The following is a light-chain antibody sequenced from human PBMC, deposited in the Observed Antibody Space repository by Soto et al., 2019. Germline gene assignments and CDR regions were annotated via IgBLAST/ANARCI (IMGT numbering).Light chain of an antibody. CDR3: QQTYSTART. CDR1: QSISSY. V-gene: IGKV1-39*01. Sequence: DIQMTQSPSSLSASVGDRATITCRASQSISSYLNWYHQKPGQPPKLLIYAVSRFQAGVPSRFSGSGSATDFSLTITSLQPEDFATYYCQQTYSTARTFGQGTKLEIK. CDR2: AVS. J-gene: IGKJ1*01.